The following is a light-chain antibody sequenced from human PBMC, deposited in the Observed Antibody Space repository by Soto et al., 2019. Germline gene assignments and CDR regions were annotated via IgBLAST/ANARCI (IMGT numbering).Light chain of an antibody. CDR1: SSDVGGYNY. Sequence: QSVLTQPASVSGSPGQSITISCTGTSSDVGGYNYVSWYQLHPGKAPKLMVYEVSNRTSGVSNRFSGSKSGNTASLTISGLQAEDEADYYCSSYTSSTAYVFGTGTKLTVL. CDR2: EVS. CDR3: SSYTSSTAYV. V-gene: IGLV2-14*01. J-gene: IGLJ1*01.